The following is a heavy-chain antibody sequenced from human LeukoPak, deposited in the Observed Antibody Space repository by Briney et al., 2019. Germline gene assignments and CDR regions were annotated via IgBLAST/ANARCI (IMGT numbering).Heavy chain of an antibody. Sequence: GGSLRLSCAASGFTFSSYWMSWVRQAPGKGLEWVANIKQDGSEKYYADSVKGRFTISRDNAKNSLYLQMNSLRAEDTALYYCAKGGKGRGYSYGYFDFWGQGTLVTVSS. J-gene: IGHJ4*02. CDR3: AKGGKGRGYSYGYFDF. D-gene: IGHD5-18*01. CDR1: GFTFSSYW. V-gene: IGHV3-7*03. CDR2: IKQDGSEK.